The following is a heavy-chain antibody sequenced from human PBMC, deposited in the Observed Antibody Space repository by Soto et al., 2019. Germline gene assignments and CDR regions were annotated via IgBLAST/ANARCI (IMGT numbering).Heavy chain of an antibody. CDR3: ATAQDITILAIRAVANHCRVMHF. Sequence: ASVKVSCKAAGYTFTSCYIHWVRQAPGQGLEWMGLTNPSGGSTTYAQKLQGRVTVTRDTSTRTGYMELSSLRSDDTAVYYCATAQDITILAIRAVANHCRVMHFCGQGTTV. CDR2: TNPSGGST. CDR1: GYTFTSCY. J-gene: IGHJ6*02. V-gene: IGHV1-46*04. D-gene: IGHD2-15*01.